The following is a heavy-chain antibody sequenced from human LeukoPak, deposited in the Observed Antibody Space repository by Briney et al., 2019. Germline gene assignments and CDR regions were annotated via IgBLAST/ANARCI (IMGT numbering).Heavy chain of an antibody. V-gene: IGHV3-21*01. D-gene: IGHD2-15*01. J-gene: IGHJ6*03. CDR3: ARDQVVVAARVSNYYYYMDV. CDR1: GFSFTRYS. Sequence: GGSLRLSCAASGFSFTRYSMNWVRQAPGKALEWVSSISSSSLYIYYADSVKGRFTISRDNAKNSLYLQMNSLRAADTAVYYCARDQVVVAARVSNYYYYMDVWGKGTTVTISS. CDR2: ISSSSLYI.